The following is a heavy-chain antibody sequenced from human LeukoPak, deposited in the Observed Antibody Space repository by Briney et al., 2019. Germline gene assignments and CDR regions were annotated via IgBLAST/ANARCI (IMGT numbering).Heavy chain of an antibody. CDR2: IYYSGST. Sequence: ETLSLTCTVSGGSICSYYWSWIRQPPGKGLEWIGYIYYSGSTNYNPSLKSRVTISVDTSKNQFSLKLSSVTAADTAVYYCAREWSAIWDWGQGTLVTVSS. CDR1: GGSICSYY. V-gene: IGHV4-59*01. CDR3: AREWSAIWD. J-gene: IGHJ4*02. D-gene: IGHD2-15*01.